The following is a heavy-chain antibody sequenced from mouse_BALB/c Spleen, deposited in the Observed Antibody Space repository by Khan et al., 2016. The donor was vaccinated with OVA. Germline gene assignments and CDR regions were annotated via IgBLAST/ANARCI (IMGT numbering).Heavy chain of an antibody. V-gene: IGHV1S81*02. D-gene: IGHD1-1*02. Sequence: QVQLKQSGAELVKPGASVKISCKASGYTFTSFYMYWVKQRPGQGLEWIGGINPSNGDTHFYEKFKSKATLTVDKSSNTAYMQFSSLTSEDSAVYYCARAGYGKPFAYWGQGTLVTVSA. J-gene: IGHJ3*01. CDR2: INPSNGDT. CDR1: GYTFTSFY. CDR3: ARAGYGKPFAY.